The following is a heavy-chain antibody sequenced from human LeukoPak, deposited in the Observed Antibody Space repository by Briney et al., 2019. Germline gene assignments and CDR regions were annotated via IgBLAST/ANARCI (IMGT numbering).Heavy chain of an antibody. J-gene: IGHJ6*04. D-gene: IGHD3-10*01. CDR1: GGSFSGYY. CDR3: ARRRQYYGSGSYSYYYYGMGV. Sequence: SETLSLTCAVYGGSFSGYYWSWIRQPPGKGLEWIGEINHSGSTNYNPSLKSRVTISVDTSKNQFSLKLSSVTAADTAVYYCARRRQYYGSGSYSYYYYGMGVWGKGTTVTVSS. V-gene: IGHV4-34*01. CDR2: INHSGST.